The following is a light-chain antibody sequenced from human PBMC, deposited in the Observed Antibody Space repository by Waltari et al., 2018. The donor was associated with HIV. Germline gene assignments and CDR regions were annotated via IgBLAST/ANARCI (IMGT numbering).Light chain of an antibody. CDR2: VAS. J-gene: IGKJ2*01. V-gene: IGKV1-39*01. CDR3: QEGFSTPAVYT. CDR1: QSISNY. Sequence: DIQMTQSPSSLSASVGDRVTITCRASQSISNYLNWYQLKSGKGPKLLIPVASRLQSGVPSRFSSSGSGTDFTLTISSLQPEDFATYYCQEGFSTPAVYTFGQGTKLEIK.